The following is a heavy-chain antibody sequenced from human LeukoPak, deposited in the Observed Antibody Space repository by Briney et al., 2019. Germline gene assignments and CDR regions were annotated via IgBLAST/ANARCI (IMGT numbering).Heavy chain of an antibody. CDR3: ARPLGESYYYGMDV. Sequence: GGSLRLSCAASGFTVSSNYMSWVRQAPGKGLEWVSVIYSGGSTYYADSVKGRFTISRDNSKNTLYLQMNSLRAEDTAVYYCARPLGESYYYGMDVWGQGTTVTVSS. CDR1: GFTVSSNY. J-gene: IGHJ6*02. V-gene: IGHV3-66*04. D-gene: IGHD3-10*01. CDR2: IYSGGST.